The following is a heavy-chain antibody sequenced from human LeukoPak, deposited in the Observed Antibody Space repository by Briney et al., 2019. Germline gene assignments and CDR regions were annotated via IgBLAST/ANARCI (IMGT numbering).Heavy chain of an antibody. CDR1: GGTFSSYA. J-gene: IGHJ5*02. CDR3: ARDSSGENGWFGP. Sequence: SVKVSCKASGGTFSSYAISWVRQAPGQGLEWMGGIIPIFGTANYAQKFQGRVTITTDESTSTAYMELSSLRSEDTAVYYCARDSSGENGWFGPWGQGTLVTVSS. D-gene: IGHD3-22*01. CDR2: IIPIFGTA. V-gene: IGHV1-69*05.